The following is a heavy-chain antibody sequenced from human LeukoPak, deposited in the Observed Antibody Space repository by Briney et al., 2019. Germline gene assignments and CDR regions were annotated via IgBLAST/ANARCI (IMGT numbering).Heavy chain of an antibody. V-gene: IGHV3-64*01. CDR3: ARDRPGDV. CDR2: ISSNGDST. CDR1: GFTFSSYE. Sequence: GGSLRLSCAASGFTFSSYEMNWVRQAPGKGLEYVSAISSNGDSTYYANFVKGRFIISRDNSKNTLYLQMGSLRPEDMAVYYCARDRPGDVWGEGTTVTVSS. J-gene: IGHJ6*04.